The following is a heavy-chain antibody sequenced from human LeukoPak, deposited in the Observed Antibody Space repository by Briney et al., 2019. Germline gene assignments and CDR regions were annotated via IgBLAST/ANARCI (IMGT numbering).Heavy chain of an antibody. J-gene: IGHJ4*02. CDR1: GYTFTSYD. V-gene: IGHV1-8*03. CDR3: ARGRRITIFGVVITLDFDY. CDR2: MNPNSGNT. Sequence: ASVKVSCKASGYTFTSYDINWVRQATGQGLEWMGWMNPNSGNTGYAQKFQGRVTITRNTSISTAYMELGSLRSEDTAVYYCARGRRITIFGVVITLDFDYWGQGTLVTVSS. D-gene: IGHD3-3*01.